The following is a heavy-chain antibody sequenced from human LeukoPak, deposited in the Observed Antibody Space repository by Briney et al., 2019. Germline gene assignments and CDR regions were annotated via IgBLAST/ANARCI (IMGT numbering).Heavy chain of an antibody. J-gene: IGHJ4*02. D-gene: IGHD5-12*01. CDR1: GGTFSSYA. CDR2: IIPIFGTA. V-gene: IGHV1-69*13. Sequence: SVTVSCKASGGTFSSYAISWVRQAPGQGLEWMGGIIPIFGTANYAQKFQGRVTITADESTSTAYMELSSLRSEDTAVYYCARAGVDIVATSHFDYWGQGTLVTVSS. CDR3: ARAGVDIVATSHFDY.